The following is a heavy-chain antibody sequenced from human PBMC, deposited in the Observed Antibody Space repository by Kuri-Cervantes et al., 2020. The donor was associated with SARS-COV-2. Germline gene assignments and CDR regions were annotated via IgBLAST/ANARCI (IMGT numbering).Heavy chain of an antibody. D-gene: IGHD3-10*01. Sequence: GSLRLSCTVSGGSISSGGYYWSWIRQPPGKGLEWIGYIYYSGSTNYNPSLKSRVTISVDASKNQFSLKLSSVTAADTAVYYCAHIVPKTMEFDYWGQGTLVTVSS. CDR1: GGSISSGGYY. V-gene: IGHV4-61*08. CDR2: IYYSGST. CDR3: AHIVPKTMEFDY. J-gene: IGHJ4*02.